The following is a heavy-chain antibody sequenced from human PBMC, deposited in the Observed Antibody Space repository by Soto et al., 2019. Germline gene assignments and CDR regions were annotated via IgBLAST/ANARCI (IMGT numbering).Heavy chain of an antibody. CDR1: GGSISSGGYY. CDR3: ASGYYDFWSAYYFDY. J-gene: IGHJ4*02. V-gene: IGHV4-31*03. CDR2: IYYSGST. D-gene: IGHD3-3*01. Sequence: QVQLQESGPGLVKPSQTLSLACTVSGGSISSGGYYWSWIRQHPGKGLEWIGYIYYSGSTYYNPSLKSRVTISVDTSKNQFSLKLSSVTAADTAVYYCASGYYDFWSAYYFDYWGQGTLVTVSS.